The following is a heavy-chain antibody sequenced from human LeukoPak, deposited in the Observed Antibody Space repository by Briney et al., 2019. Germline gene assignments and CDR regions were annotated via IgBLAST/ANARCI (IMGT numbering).Heavy chain of an antibody. CDR3: SRSGPYYYMDV. CDR2: FYTSGST. V-gene: IGHV4-4*09. Sequence: SETLSLTCTVSGGSMSSFYWSWIRQPPGKGLEWIGDFYTSGSTNYNPSFRSRVTISVDTSEKKFSLKLTSVTAADTAVYYCSRSGPYYYMDVWGKGTTVTVSS. J-gene: IGHJ6*03. CDR1: GGSMSSFY.